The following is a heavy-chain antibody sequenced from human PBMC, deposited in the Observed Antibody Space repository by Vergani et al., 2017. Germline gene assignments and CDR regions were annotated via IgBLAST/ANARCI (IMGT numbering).Heavy chain of an antibody. J-gene: IGHJ5*02. CDR2: TWYDGNNK. CDR3: ARDLRLLYNRFDP. CDR1: GCTFNQYG. D-gene: IGHD1-14*01. Sequence: QVQLVESGGGVVPPRRSLRLSCAASGCTFNQYGMHWVRQAPGKRLECVAVTWYDGNNKQYVDSVKGRFTMSRDNSKSTTSMQMNSLVDEDTGVYYCARDLRLLYNRFDPWGEGTLVTVSS. V-gene: IGHV3-33*01.